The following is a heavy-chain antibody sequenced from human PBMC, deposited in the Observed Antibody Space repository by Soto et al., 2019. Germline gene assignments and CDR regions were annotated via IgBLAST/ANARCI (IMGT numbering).Heavy chain of an antibody. CDR2: IYNSGST. V-gene: IGHV4-39*01. CDR3: ARIYYDSVFDY. D-gene: IGHD3-22*01. Sequence: SETLSITCTVSGGSISSSSYYWGWIRQPPGKRLEWIGSIYNSGSTYYNPSLKSRVTISVDTSKNQFSLKLSSVTAADTAVYYCARIYYDSVFDYWGQGTLVTVSS. J-gene: IGHJ4*02. CDR1: GGSISSSSYY.